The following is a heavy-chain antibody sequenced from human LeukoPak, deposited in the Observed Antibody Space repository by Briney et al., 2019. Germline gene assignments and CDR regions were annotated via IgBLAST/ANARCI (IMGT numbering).Heavy chain of an antibody. J-gene: IGHJ4*02. CDR2: IAHHGSDK. CDR3: AKDGSWSCTD. Sequence: PGGSLRLSCAASGFTFSSSAMHWVRQGPGKGLEWVAYIAHHGSDKYHADSVKGRFTISRDNSKRTLSLQINSLRPDDTAVYCCAKDGSWSCTDWGQGTLVTVSS. V-gene: IGHV3-30*02. D-gene: IGHD2-8*02. CDR1: GFTFSSSA.